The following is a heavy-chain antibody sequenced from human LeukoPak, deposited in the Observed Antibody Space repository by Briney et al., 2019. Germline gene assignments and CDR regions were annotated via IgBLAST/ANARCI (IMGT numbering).Heavy chain of an antibody. CDR3: ARVSNGYNPSDAFDI. V-gene: IGHV1-46*01. CDR2: INPSGGST. D-gene: IGHD5-24*01. J-gene: IGHJ3*02. CDR1: GYTFTSYY. Sequence: ASVKVSCKASGYTFTSYYMHWVRQAPGQGLEWMGIINPSGGSTSYAQKFQGRVTMTRDTSTSTVYMELSSLRSEDTAVYYCARVSNGYNPSDAFDIWGQGTMVTVSS.